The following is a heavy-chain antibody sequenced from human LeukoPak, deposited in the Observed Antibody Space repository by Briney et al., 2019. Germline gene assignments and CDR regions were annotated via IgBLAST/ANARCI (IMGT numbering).Heavy chain of an antibody. CDR1: GFSFRTTW. V-gene: IGHV3-66*01. D-gene: IGHD1-26*01. CDR2: IYSGGST. Sequence: GGSLRLSCAASGFSFRTTWMAGVRQAPGKGLEWVSVIYSGGSTYYADSVKGRFTISRDNSKNTLYLQMNSLRAEDTAVYYCAKALVGATTGDYWGQGTLVTVSS. CDR3: AKALVGATTGDY. J-gene: IGHJ4*02.